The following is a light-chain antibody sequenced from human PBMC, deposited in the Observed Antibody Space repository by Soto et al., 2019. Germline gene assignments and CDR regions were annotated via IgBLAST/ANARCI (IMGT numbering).Light chain of an antibody. V-gene: IGKV1-5*01. CDR2: DAS. CDR3: QQYNSYLYT. CDR1: QSISSW. J-gene: IGKJ5*01. Sequence: TQSLGTLSLSPGERVTLSCRASQSISSWLAWYQQKPGKAPKLLIYDASSLESGVPSRFSGSGSGTEFTLTISSLQPDDFATYYCQQYNSYLYTFGQGTRLEIK.